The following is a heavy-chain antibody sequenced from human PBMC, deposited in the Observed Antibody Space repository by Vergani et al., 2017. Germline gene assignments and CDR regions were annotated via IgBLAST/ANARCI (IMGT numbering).Heavy chain of an antibody. CDR2: ISGSGGST. Sequence: EVQLLESGGGLVQPGGSLRLSCAASGFTFSSYAMSWVRQAPGKGLEWVSSISGSGGSTYYADSVKGRFTISRDNSKNTLYLQMSSLRVEDTAVYYCARDLDYTDRNGQHYDALDSWGEGTLVTVSS. V-gene: IGHV3-23*01. J-gene: IGHJ3*02. CDR3: ARDLDYTDRNGQHYDALDS. CDR1: GFTFSSYA. D-gene: IGHD3-22*01.